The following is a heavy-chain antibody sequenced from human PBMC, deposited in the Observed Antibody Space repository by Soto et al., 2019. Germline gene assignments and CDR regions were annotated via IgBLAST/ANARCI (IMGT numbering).Heavy chain of an antibody. CDR1: GFTFTKAW. Sequence: PGGSLRLSCAASGFTFTKAWINWVRQAPGKGLEWVGRIKSKTDGGTTDYAAPVKGRFTVSRDDPRNMLYLQMNSLKTEDTAVYYCTCQTTSLDYWGQGTLVTVSS. CDR3: TCQTTSLDY. CDR2: IKSKTDGGTT. D-gene: IGHD4-17*01. V-gene: IGHV3-15*07. J-gene: IGHJ4*02.